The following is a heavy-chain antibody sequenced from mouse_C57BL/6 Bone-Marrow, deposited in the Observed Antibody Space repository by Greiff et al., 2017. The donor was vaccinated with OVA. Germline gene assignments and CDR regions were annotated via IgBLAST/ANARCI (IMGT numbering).Heavy chain of an antibody. J-gene: IGHJ2*01. CDR2: IDPENGDT. Sequence: EVQLQQSGAELVRPGASVKLSCTASGFNIKDDYMHWVKQRPEQGLEWIGWIDPENGDTEYAPKFQGKATITADTSSNTAYLQLSSLTSEDTAVYYCRRSYFDYWGQGTTLTVSS. CDR3: RRSYFDY. CDR1: GFNIKDDY. V-gene: IGHV14-4*01.